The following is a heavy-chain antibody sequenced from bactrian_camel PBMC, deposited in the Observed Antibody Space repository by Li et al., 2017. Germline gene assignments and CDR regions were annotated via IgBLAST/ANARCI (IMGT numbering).Heavy chain of an antibody. D-gene: IGHD2*01. CDR1: GFTFSKYV. Sequence: DVQLVESGGGLVQPGGSLRLSCVASGFTFSKYVMSWVRQAPGKGLEWVSTSHSGGDDTLASDSVKGRFTISQDKDKNTVYLEMNNLKPEDTAMYYCAAELQIPLNRQVAGRSWHCPLLAPVSAGGRHSGVWGQGTQVTVS. V-gene: IGHV3S40*01. CDR2: SHSGGDDT. CDR3: AAELQIPLNRQVAGRSWHCPLLAPVSAGGRHSGV. J-gene: IGHJ4*01.